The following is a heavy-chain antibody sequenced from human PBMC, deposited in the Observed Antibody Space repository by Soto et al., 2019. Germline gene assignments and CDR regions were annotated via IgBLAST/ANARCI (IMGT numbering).Heavy chain of an antibody. V-gene: IGHV4-59*01. CDR1: GGSLRSYY. CDR3: ARGPGTVARVFDY. Sequence: PSETLSLTCTVSGGSLRSYYWSWIRQPPGKGLEWIGYIYYSGSTNYNPSLKSRVTISVDTSKNQFSLKLSTVTAADTAVYYCARGPGTVARVFDYWGQGTLVTVSS. J-gene: IGHJ4*02. CDR2: IYYSGST. D-gene: IGHD6-19*01.